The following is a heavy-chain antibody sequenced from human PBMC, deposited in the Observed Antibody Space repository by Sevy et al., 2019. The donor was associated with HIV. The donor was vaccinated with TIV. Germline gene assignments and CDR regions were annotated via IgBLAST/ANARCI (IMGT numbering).Heavy chain of an antibody. CDR3: ARDSPGYGGYDH. V-gene: IGHV3-7*01. D-gene: IGHD5-12*01. CDR2: IKEDGSAK. Sequence: GGSLRLSCAASGFTFTTYWMTWVRQAPGQGLEWVANIKEDGSAKYYADSVKGRFTISRDNAKNSLYLQVNSLRAEDTAVYYCARDSPGYGGYDHWGQGTLVTVSS. CDR1: GFTFTTYW. J-gene: IGHJ5*02.